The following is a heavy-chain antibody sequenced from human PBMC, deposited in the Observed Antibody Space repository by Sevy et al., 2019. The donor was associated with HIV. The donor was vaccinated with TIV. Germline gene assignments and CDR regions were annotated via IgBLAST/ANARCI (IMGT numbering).Heavy chain of an antibody. V-gene: IGHV4-61*01. CDR3: ARYCSSTSCYSHDAFDI. D-gene: IGHD2-2*02. CDR2: IYYSGST. Sequence: SENLSLTCTVSGGSVSSGSYYWSWIRQPPGKGLEWIGYIYYSGSTNYNPSLKSRVTISVDTSKNQFSLKLSSVTAADTAVYYCARYCSSTSCYSHDAFDIWGQGTMVTVSS. CDR1: GGSVSSGSYY. J-gene: IGHJ3*02.